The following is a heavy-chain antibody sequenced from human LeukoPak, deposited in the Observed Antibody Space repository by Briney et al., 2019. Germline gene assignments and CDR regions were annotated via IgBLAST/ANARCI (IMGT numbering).Heavy chain of an antibody. J-gene: IGHJ3*02. V-gene: IGHV4-31*03. CDR3: ARPTSNGYDGKYAFDI. CDR2: IYYSGST. D-gene: IGHD5-12*01. CDR1: GGSISSGGYY. Sequence: SETLSLTCTVSGGSISSGGYYWSWIRQHPGKGLEWIGYIYYSGSTYYNPSLKSRVTISVDTSKNQFSLKLSSVTAADTAVYYCARPTSNGYDGKYAFDIWGQGTMVTVSS.